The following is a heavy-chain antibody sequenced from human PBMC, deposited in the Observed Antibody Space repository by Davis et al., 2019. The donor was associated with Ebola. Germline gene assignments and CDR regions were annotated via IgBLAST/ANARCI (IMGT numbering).Heavy chain of an antibody. J-gene: IGHJ5*02. Sequence: SETLSLTCSVSGASISDGDYYWSWIRQPPGKGLEWIAYMFYSGTTNYNPSLQSRLIISVDTSKNQFSLKLSSVTAADTAVYYCARVYSSGWYGWFDPWGPGTLVTVSS. CDR3: ARVYSSGWYGWFDP. CDR1: GASISDGDYY. V-gene: IGHV4-30-4*01. D-gene: IGHD6-19*01. CDR2: MFYSGTT.